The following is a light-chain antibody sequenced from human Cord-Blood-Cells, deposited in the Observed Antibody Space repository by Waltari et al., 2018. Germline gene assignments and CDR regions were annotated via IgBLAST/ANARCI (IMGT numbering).Light chain of an antibody. V-gene: IGLV1-44*01. CDR1: SSNIGSNT. CDR3: AAWDDSLNGYV. Sequence: QSVLTQPPSASGTPGQRVTISCSGSSSNIGSNTVNWYQQLPGTAPKLLIYSNNQRASGVPDRLSGSKSGTSASLAISGLQSEDEADYYCAAWDDSLNGYVFGTGTKVTVL. CDR2: SNN. J-gene: IGLJ1*01.